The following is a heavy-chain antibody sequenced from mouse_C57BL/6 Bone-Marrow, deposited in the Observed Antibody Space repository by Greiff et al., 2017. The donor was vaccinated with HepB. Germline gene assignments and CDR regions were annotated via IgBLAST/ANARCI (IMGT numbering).Heavy chain of an antibody. Sequence: EVQVVESGGDLVKPGGSLKLSCAASGFTFSSYGMSWVRQTPDKRLEWVATISSGGSYTYYPESVKGRFTISRDNAKNTLYLQMSSLKSEDTAMYYCARGDYSGSSWGFAYWGQGTLVTVSA. CDR2: ISSGGSYT. J-gene: IGHJ3*01. D-gene: IGHD1-1*01. CDR3: ARGDYSGSSWGFAY. V-gene: IGHV5-6*01. CDR1: GFTFSSYG.